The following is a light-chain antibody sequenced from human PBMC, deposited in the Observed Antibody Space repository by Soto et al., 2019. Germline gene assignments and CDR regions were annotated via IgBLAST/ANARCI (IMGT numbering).Light chain of an antibody. CDR3: CSLTTSHTYV. Sequence: QSVLAQPASASGSPGQSITISCTGTSSDIGHYDYVSWYQQHPGKAPKLMIYHVTYRPSGVSNRYSGSKSGNSASLTISGLQADDEADYYCCSLTTSHTYVFGSGTKVTVL. CDR2: HVT. CDR1: SSDIGHYDY. V-gene: IGLV2-14*03. J-gene: IGLJ1*01.